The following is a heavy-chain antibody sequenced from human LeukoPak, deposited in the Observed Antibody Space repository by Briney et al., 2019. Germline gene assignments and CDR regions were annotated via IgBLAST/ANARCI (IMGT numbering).Heavy chain of an antibody. J-gene: IGHJ6*02. D-gene: IGHD6-6*01. CDR3: AKAKGAARRYYYGMDV. CDR2: ISWNSGSI. Sequence: PGRSLRLSCAASGLTFDDYAMHWVRQAPGKGLEWVSGISWNSGSIGYADSVKGRFTISRDNAKNSLYLQMNSLRAEDTALYYCAKAKGAARRYYYGMDVWGQGTTVTVSS. V-gene: IGHV3-9*01. CDR1: GLTFDDYA.